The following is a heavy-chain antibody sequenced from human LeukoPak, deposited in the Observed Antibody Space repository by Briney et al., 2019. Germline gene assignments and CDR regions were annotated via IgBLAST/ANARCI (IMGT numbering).Heavy chain of an antibody. V-gene: IGHV4-61*01. CDR3: ARPARYDYFDY. CDR2: IYYSGST. Sequence: SETLSLTCTVSGGSVSSGSYYWSWIRQPPGKGLEWIGYIYYSGSTNYNPSLKSRVTISVDTSKNQFSLKLSSVTAADTAVYYCARPARYDYFDYWGQGTLVTVSS. J-gene: IGHJ4*02. CDR1: GGSVSSGSYY. D-gene: IGHD3-3*01.